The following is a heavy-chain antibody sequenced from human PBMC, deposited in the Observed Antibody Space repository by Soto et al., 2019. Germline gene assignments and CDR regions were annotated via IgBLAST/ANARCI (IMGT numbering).Heavy chain of an antibody. CDR1: GFTLSNYA. J-gene: IGHJ6*02. CDR3: ARIKLVDFFFINVDVYDMDC. CDR2: ISSDSRYI. D-gene: IGHD2-15*01. Sequence: GGSLRLSCAASGFTLSNYAVNWVRQAPGKGLEWVSYISSDSRYIYHGDSVKGRFTISRDNARNSVDLQMNSLRDEDTAVYYCARIKLVDFFFINVDVYDMDCRGQGIPVTVSS. V-gene: IGHV3-21*05.